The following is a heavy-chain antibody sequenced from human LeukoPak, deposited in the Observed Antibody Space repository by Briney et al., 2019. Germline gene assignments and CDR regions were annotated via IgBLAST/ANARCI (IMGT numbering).Heavy chain of an antibody. D-gene: IGHD3-10*01. Sequence: GSSVKVSCKASGGTFSSYAISWVRQAPGQGLEWMGGIIPIFGTANYAQKFQGRVTITADESTSTAYMELSSLRSEDTAVYHCARDSRGPSKRCFDYWGQGTLVTVSS. CDR2: IIPIFGTA. CDR1: GGTFSSYA. CDR3: ARDSRGPSKRCFDY. J-gene: IGHJ4*02. V-gene: IGHV1-69*01.